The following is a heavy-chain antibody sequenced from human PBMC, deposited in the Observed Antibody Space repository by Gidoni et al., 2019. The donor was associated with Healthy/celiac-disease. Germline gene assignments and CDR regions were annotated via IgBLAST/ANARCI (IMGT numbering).Heavy chain of an antibody. CDR3: AKDEREYCGGDCYEPLDY. J-gene: IGHJ4*02. CDR1: GFTFSSYA. Sequence: EVQLLESGGGLVQPGGSLRLSCAASGFTFSSYAMSWVRQAPGKGLEWVSAISGSGGSTYYADSVKGRFTISRDNSKNTLYLQMNSLRAEDTAVYYCAKDEREYCGGDCYEPLDYWGQGTLVTVSS. V-gene: IGHV3-23*01. D-gene: IGHD2-21*02. CDR2: ISGSGGST.